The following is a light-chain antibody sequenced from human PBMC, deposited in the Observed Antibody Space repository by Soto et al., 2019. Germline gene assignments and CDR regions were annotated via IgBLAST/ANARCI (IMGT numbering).Light chain of an antibody. CDR1: SSNIGTNS. J-gene: IGLJ2*01. Sequence: QSALTQSPSASGTPGQRVTISCSGSSSNIGTNSVNWYQQLPGTAPKLLIYTDSQRPSGVPDRFSGSKSGTSASLAISGLQSEDEADYYCATWDDSLTGPVFGGGTKVTVL. V-gene: IGLV1-44*01. CDR3: ATWDDSLTGPV. CDR2: TDS.